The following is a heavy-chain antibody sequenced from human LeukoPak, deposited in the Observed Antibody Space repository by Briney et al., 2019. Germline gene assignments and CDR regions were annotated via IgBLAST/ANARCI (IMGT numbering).Heavy chain of an antibody. D-gene: IGHD5-24*01. V-gene: IGHV1-69*13. CDR1: GGTFSSYA. Sequence: SVKVSCKASGGTFSSYAISWVRQAPGQGLEWMGGIIPIFGTANYAQKFQGRVTITADESTSTAYMELSSLRSEDTAVYYCARDRRRDGPEKIPYGMDVWGQGTTVTVSS. J-gene: IGHJ6*02. CDR3: ARDRRRDGPEKIPYGMDV. CDR2: IIPIFGTA.